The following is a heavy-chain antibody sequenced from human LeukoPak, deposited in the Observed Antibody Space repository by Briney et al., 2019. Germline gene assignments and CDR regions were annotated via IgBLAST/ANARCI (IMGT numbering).Heavy chain of an antibody. Sequence: PWETLSLTCAVSGYSISSGYYWGWIRQPPGKGLEWIGSIYHSGSTYYNPSLKSRVTISVDTSKNQFSLKLSSVTAADTAVYYCLIAVAGTGADYWGQGTLVTVSS. V-gene: IGHV4-38-2*01. CDR1: GYSISSGYY. CDR2: IYHSGST. D-gene: IGHD6-19*01. J-gene: IGHJ4*02. CDR3: LIAVAGTGADY.